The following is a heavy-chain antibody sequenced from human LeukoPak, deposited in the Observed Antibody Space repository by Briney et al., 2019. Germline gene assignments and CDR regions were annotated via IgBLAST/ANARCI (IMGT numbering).Heavy chain of an antibody. D-gene: IGHD6-19*01. V-gene: IGHV1-18*01. CDR1: GYTFTSYG. Sequence: EASVKVSCKASGYTFTSYGISWVRQAPGQGLEWMGWISAYNGNTNYTQKFQGRVTITADESTSTAYMELSSLKSEDTAVYYCARDRPGIAVAGTYYYYYGMDVWGQGTTVTVSS. CDR3: ARDRPGIAVAGTYYYYYGMDV. J-gene: IGHJ6*02. CDR2: ISAYNGNT.